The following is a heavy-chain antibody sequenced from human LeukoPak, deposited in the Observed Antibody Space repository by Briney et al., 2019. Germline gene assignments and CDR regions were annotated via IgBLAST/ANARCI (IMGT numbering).Heavy chain of an antibody. CDR2: IIPIFGTA. Sequence: ASVKVSCKASGGTFSSYAISWVRQAPGQGLEWMGGIIPIFGTANYAQKFQGRVTITADESTSTAYMELSSLRSEDTAVYYCASGTTIYYYYMDVWGKGTTVTVSS. J-gene: IGHJ6*03. V-gene: IGHV1-69*13. D-gene: IGHD1-1*01. CDR3: ASGTTIYYYYMDV. CDR1: GGTFSSYA.